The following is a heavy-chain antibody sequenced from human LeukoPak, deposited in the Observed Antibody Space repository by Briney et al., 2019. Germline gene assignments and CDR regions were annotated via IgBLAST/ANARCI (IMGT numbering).Heavy chain of an antibody. CDR1: GGSVNSGAYY. Sequence: SETLSLTRTVSGGSVNSGAYYCSWIRQFPGKGLEWIGQIFFTVRTDYNPSLKSRLAISIDTSRDQFSLELSSVSAADTATYYCARDRASGMDYWGQGILVTVSS. CDR3: ARDRASGMDY. J-gene: IGHJ4*02. D-gene: IGHD3-10*01. V-gene: IGHV4-31*03. CDR2: IFFTVRT.